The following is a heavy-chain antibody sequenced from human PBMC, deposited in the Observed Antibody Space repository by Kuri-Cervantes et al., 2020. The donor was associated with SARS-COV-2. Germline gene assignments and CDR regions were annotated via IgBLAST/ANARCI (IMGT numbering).Heavy chain of an antibody. Sequence: GESLKISCAASGFTFSSYWMSWVRQAPGKGLEWVSYISSSGSTIYYADSVKGRFTISRDNAKNSLYLQMNSLRAEDTAVYYCARELGGGSVWGQGTLVTVSS. D-gene: IGHD2-15*01. CDR3: ARELGGGSV. J-gene: IGHJ4*02. V-gene: IGHV3-48*04. CDR2: ISSSGSTI. CDR1: GFTFSSYW.